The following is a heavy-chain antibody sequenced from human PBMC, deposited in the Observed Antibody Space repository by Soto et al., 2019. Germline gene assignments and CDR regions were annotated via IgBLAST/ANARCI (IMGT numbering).Heavy chain of an antibody. J-gene: IGHJ4*02. Sequence: ASLKVSCKASGYTFTGYYMHWVRQAPGQGLEWMGWINPNSGGTNYAQKFQGWVTMTRDTSISTAYMELSRLRSDDTAVYYCARGFHDYGDYSDYFDYWGQGTLVNVSS. CDR2: INPNSGGT. V-gene: IGHV1-2*04. CDR1: GYTFTGYY. D-gene: IGHD4-17*01. CDR3: ARGFHDYGDYSDYFDY.